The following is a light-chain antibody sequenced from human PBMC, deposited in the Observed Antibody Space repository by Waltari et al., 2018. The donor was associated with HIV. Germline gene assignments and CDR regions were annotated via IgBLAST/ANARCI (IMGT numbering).Light chain of an antibody. CDR3: AVWDDSLRGGV. CDR1: SSHIGDFS. V-gene: IGLV1-47*01. Sequence: QSVLTQPLSASGTPGQRVTISCSGSSSHIGDFSVSWYQHRPGAAPNLLIYANNQRPSGVPDRFSGSRSGTSASLAISGLRSEDEAVYSCAVWDDSLRGGVFGGGTKLTVL. CDR2: ANN. J-gene: IGLJ3*02.